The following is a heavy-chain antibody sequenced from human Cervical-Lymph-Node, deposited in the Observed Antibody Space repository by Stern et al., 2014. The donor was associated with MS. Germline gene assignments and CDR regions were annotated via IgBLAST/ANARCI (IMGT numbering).Heavy chain of an antibody. D-gene: IGHD3-3*01. J-gene: IGHJ5*02. CDR3: ARGGSEWLLKSWFDP. Sequence: QLQLQESGPGLVKPSQTLSLTCTVSGGSISSGSYYWSWIRQPAGKGLEWIGRIYTSGSTHYNPSLKSRVTISVDTSKNPLSLTLSSGTAADTAVYYCARGGSEWLLKSWFDPWGQGTLVTVSS. V-gene: IGHV4-61*02. CDR2: IYTSGST. CDR1: GGSISSGSYY.